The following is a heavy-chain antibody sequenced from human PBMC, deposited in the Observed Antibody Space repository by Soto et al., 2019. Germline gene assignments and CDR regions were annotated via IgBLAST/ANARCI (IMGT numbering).Heavy chain of an antibody. Sequence: QIQLVQSGAEVRKPGASVMVSCKASGYIFTSYGMSWVRQAPGQGLEWMGWITADNGNTNYAQKVQGRITMTTDISTGTGYMELRSLTSDDTAVYYCARGGVGDTSGWFDPWGQGTLVTVSS. CDR3: ARGGVGDTSGWFDP. J-gene: IGHJ5*02. CDR1: GYIFTSYG. CDR2: ITADNGNT. D-gene: IGHD1-26*01. V-gene: IGHV1-18*01.